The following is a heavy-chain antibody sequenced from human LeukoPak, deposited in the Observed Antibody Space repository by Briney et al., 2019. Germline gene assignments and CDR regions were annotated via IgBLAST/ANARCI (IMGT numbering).Heavy chain of an antibody. D-gene: IGHD5-18*01. CDR2: IYYSGST. Sequence: SETLSLNCTVYGGSISSYYWSWIRQPPGKGLEWIGYIYYSGSTNYNPSLKSRVTISVDTSKNQFSLKLTSVTAADTAVYYCARTTEGGYTYGYFYYYYMDVWGKGTTVTISS. J-gene: IGHJ6*03. V-gene: IGHV4-59*01. CDR1: GGSISSYY. CDR3: ARTTEGGYTYGYFYYYYMDV.